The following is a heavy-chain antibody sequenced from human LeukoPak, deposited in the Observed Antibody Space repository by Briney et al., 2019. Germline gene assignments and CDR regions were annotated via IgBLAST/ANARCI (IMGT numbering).Heavy chain of an antibody. V-gene: IGHV4-39*02. Sequence: PECLSLTCTVSGASISSSSSYWGWIRQPPGKGLEWIGSIYYSGSTYYNPSLKSRVTISVDTSTNHFSLKLTSVTATDTAVYYCARTHAGSSGWNKDYYMDVWGKGTTVTFSS. CDR1: GASISSSSSY. CDR3: ARTHAGSSGWNKDYYMDV. CDR2: IYYSGST. D-gene: IGHD6-19*01. J-gene: IGHJ6*03.